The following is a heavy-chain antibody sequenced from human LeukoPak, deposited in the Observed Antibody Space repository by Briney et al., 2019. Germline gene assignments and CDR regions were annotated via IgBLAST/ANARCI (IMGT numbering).Heavy chain of an antibody. CDR3: ARNRGSHRYYYGLDV. Sequence: SETLSLTCTVSGGSISSYHWSWIRQAAGKGLEWIGRIYTNETTNSNPSLKSRVTMSIDTSKNQFSLRLRSVTAADTAVYFCARNRGSHRYYYGLDVWGQGTLVTVSS. V-gene: IGHV4-4*07. CDR1: GGSISSYH. CDR2: IYTNETT. D-gene: IGHD1-26*01. J-gene: IGHJ6*02.